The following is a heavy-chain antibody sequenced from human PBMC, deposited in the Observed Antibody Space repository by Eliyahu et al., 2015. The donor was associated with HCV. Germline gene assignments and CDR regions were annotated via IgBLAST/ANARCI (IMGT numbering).Heavy chain of an antibody. CDR1: GYTFTGYY. CDR2: INPNSGGT. Sequence: QVQLVQSGAEVKKPGASVKVSCQASGYTFTGYYIHWVRQAPGQGLEWMGWINPNSGGTNYAQKFQGRVTMTRDTSASTAYMELSRLRSDDAAVYYCARAESDDYSHYYWGQGTLVSVSS. CDR3: ARAESDDYSHYY. D-gene: IGHD4-11*01. V-gene: IGHV1-2*02. J-gene: IGHJ4*02.